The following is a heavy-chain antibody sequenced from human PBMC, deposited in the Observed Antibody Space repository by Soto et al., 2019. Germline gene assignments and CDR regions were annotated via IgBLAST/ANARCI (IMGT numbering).Heavy chain of an antibody. D-gene: IGHD4-17*01. V-gene: IGHV3-30*18. J-gene: IGHJ6*02. Sequence: GGSLRLSCAASGFTFSSYGMHWVRQAPGKGLEWVAVISYDGSNKYYADSVKGRFTISRDNSKNTLYLQMNSLRAEDTAVYYCAKFFDTLTTVVRGLVDVSGQGTTLTVYS. CDR3: AKFFDTLTTVVRGLVDV. CDR2: ISYDGSNK. CDR1: GFTFSSYG.